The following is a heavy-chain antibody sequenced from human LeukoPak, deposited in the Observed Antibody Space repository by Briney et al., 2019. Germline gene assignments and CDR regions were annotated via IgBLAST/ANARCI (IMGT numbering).Heavy chain of an antibody. V-gene: IGHV1-69*05. D-gene: IGHD3-22*01. J-gene: IGHJ5*02. CDR3: ARDSSSGFYDNWFDP. CDR1: GGTFSTFP. CDR2: IIPIFRTA. Sequence: SVKVSCRASGGTFSTFPISWVRQAPGQGLEWVGGIIPIFRTANYAQKFRDRVTIITDESTSTAYLELSSLTSDDTAVYYCARDSSSGFYDNWFDPWGQGTLVTVSS.